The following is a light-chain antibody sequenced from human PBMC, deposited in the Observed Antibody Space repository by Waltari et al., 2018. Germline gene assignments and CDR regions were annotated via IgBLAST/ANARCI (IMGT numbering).Light chain of an antibody. V-gene: IGLV2-14*01. Sequence: QSALTQPASVSGSPGQSITISCTGTSSDVGAYNYVSWYQHHPGKAPKVMIYEVSNRPSGVSKRFSCSKSANTASLTISGLQAEDEADYYCSSYTTSSTLGVFGGGTKLTVL. CDR2: EVS. CDR3: SSYTTSSTLGV. J-gene: IGLJ3*02. CDR1: SSDVGAYNY.